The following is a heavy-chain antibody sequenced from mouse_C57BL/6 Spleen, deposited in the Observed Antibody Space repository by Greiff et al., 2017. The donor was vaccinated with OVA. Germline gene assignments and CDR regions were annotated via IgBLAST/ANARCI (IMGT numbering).Heavy chain of an antibody. Sequence: EVMLVESGGGLVQPKGSLKLSCAASGFSFNTYAMNWVRQAPGKGLEWVARIRSKSNNYATYYADSVKDRFTISRDDSESMLYLQMNNLKTEDTAMYYCVRGNVYYFDYWGQGTTLTVSS. D-gene: IGHD2-1*01. V-gene: IGHV10-1*01. CDR3: VRGNVYYFDY. J-gene: IGHJ2*01. CDR2: IRSKSNNYAT. CDR1: GFSFNTYA.